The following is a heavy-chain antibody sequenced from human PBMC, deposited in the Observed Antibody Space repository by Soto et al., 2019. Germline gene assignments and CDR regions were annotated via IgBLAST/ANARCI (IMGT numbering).Heavy chain of an antibody. J-gene: IGHJ5*02. CDR1: GYTFTSYD. CDR3: ARGWNYVERKRFDP. CDR2: MNPNSGNT. Sequence: QVQLVQSGAEVKKPGASVKVSCKASGYTFTSYDINWVRQATGQGLEWMGWMNPNSGNTGYAQKFQGRVTMTRNTSISTAYREVSSLRSEDTAVYYCARGWNYVERKRFDPWGQGTLVTVSS. D-gene: IGHD1-7*01. V-gene: IGHV1-8*01.